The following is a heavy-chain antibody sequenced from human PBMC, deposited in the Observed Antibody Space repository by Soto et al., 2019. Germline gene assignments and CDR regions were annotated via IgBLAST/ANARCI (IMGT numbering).Heavy chain of an antibody. CDR3: ARVYRTGVIGQYFDN. Sequence: SETLSLTCTVSGGSISSGGYYWSWIRQHPGKGLEWIGYTHYSGTAYYNPSPTSRVSISVDTSKNQFSLMLSSVTAADTAVYYCARVYRTGVIGQYFDNWGQGTRVTSPQ. CDR1: GGSISSGGYY. CDR2: THYSGTA. D-gene: IGHD3-16*02. V-gene: IGHV4-31*03. J-gene: IGHJ4*02.